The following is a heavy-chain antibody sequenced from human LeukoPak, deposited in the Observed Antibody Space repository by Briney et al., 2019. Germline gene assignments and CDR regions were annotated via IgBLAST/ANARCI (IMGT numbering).Heavy chain of an antibody. CDR3: ARELSTYYDSSGYYDY. Sequence: ASVKVSCKASGYTFTGYYMHWVRQAPGQGLEWMGWINPNSGGTNYAQKLQGRVTMTTDTFTSTAYMELRSLRSDETAVYYCARELSTYYDSSGYYDYWGQGTLVTVSS. J-gene: IGHJ4*02. V-gene: IGHV1-2*02. CDR1: GYTFTGYY. D-gene: IGHD3-22*01. CDR2: INPNSGGT.